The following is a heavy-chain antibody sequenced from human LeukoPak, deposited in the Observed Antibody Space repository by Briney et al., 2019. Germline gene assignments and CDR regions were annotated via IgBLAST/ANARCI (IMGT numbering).Heavy chain of an antibody. J-gene: IGHJ2*01. Sequence: ASVKVSCKASGGTFNSYAISWVRQAPGQGLEWMGGIIPIFGTTNYARKFRGRVTLTADKSTSTAYMELSSLRSEDTAVYYCARDLFGGYYGSGSHKEHEVDLWGRGTLVTVSS. CDR1: GGTFNSYA. CDR3: ARDLFGGYYGSGSHKEHEVDL. CDR2: IIPIFGTT. V-gene: IGHV1-69*06. D-gene: IGHD3-10*01.